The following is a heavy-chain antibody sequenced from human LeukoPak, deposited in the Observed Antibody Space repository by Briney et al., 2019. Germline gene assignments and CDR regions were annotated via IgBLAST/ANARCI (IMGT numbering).Heavy chain of an antibody. J-gene: IGHJ4*02. CDR2: MNPNTGDT. Sequence: ASVRVSCKASGYTFTGYDINWVRQATGQGLEWMGWMNPNTGDTGYAQKFQGRVTMTRNSSIDTAYMELSGLRSEDTAVYYCTRGSLSGSSRDYWGQGTLLSVSS. CDR1: GYTFTGYD. D-gene: IGHD1-26*01. CDR3: TRGSLSGSSRDY. V-gene: IGHV1-8*01.